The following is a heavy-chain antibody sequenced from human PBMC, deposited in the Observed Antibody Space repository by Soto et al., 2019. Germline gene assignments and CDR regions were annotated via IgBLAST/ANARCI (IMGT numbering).Heavy chain of an antibody. J-gene: IGHJ5*02. CDR1: GGSISSSSYY. CDR2: IYYSGST. CDR3: ASQSSTMVRGVIVVWFDP. D-gene: IGHD3-10*01. V-gene: IGHV4-39*01. Sequence: PSETLSLTCTVSGGSISSSSYYWGWIRQPPGKGLEWIGSIYYSGSTYYNPSLKSRVTISVDTSKNQFSLKLSSVTAADTAVYYCASQSSTMVRGVIVVWFDPWGQGTLVTVSS.